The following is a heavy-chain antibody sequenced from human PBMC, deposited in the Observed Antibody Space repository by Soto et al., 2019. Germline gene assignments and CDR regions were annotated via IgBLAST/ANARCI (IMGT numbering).Heavy chain of an antibody. D-gene: IGHD2-2*01. CDR3: ARDPVVAVVPADANWFDP. CDR1: GSTFSSYW. V-gene: IGHV3-48*01. CDR2: ISSSSSTI. Sequence: GGSLRLSCVASGSTFSSYWMYWMRQAPGKGLEWVSYISSSSSTIYYADSVKGRFTISRDNAKNSLYLQMNSLRAEDTAVYYCARDPVVAVVPADANWFDPWGQGTLVTVSS. J-gene: IGHJ5*02.